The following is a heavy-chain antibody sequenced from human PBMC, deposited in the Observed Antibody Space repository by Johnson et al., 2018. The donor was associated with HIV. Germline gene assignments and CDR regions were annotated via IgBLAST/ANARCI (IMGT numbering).Heavy chain of an antibody. V-gene: IGHV3-23*04. CDR2: ISGSGGST. Sequence: MQLVESGGGLVQPGRSLRLSCAASGFTFDDYAMHWVRQAPGKGLEWVSGISGSGGSTYYADSVKGRFTISRDNSKNTLYLQMNSLRAEDAAVYYCARGVFAFDIWGQGTMVTVSS. CDR3: ARGVFAFDI. J-gene: IGHJ3*02. CDR1: GFTFDDYA.